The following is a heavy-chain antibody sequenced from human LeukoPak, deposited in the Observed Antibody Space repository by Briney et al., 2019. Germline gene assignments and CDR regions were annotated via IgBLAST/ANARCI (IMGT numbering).Heavy chain of an antibody. V-gene: IGHV3-23*01. J-gene: IGHJ4*02. D-gene: IGHD3-22*01. Sequence: GGSLRLSCAASGFTFSTYAMSWVRQAPGKGLEWVSAISSTSVSTYYADSVKGRFTISRDNSKNTLYLQMNSLRAEDTAVYYCAKDRPYDSSGYDYWGQGTLVTVSS. CDR3: AKDRPYDSSGYDY. CDR1: GFTFSTYA. CDR2: ISSTSVST.